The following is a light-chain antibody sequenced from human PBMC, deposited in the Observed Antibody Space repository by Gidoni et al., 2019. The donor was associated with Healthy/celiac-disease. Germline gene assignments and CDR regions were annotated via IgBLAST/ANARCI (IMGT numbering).Light chain of an antibody. Sequence: DIQMTQSPSSLSASVGDRVTITCRASQSISSYLNWYQQKPGKAPNLLIYAASSLQSGVPSRFSGSGSGTDFTLTISSLQPADFATYYCQQSYSTPITFXQXTRLEIK. CDR1: QSISSY. CDR2: AAS. V-gene: IGKV1-39*01. CDR3: QQSYSTPIT. J-gene: IGKJ5*01.